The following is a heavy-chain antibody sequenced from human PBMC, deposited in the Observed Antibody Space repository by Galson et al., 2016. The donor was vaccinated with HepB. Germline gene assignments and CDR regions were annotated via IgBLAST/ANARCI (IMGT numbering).Heavy chain of an antibody. J-gene: IGHJ4*02. CDR1: GGAFSSYA. CDR2: IIPVFGAP. CDR3: ARDLGYDYDSSGDCYDLGAADS. Sequence: VKVSCKASGGAFSSYAVSWVRQAPGQGLEWMGGIIPVFGAPKHAHKFQDRVTITADEATNTVHMELSSLRPDDTAVYYCARDLGYDYDSSGDCYDLGAADSWGQGILVTVSS. D-gene: IGHD3-22*01. V-gene: IGHV1-69*13.